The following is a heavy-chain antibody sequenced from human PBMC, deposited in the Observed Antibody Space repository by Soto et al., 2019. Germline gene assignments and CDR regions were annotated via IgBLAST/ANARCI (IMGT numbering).Heavy chain of an antibody. J-gene: IGHJ4*02. CDR1: GFSFSNSA. V-gene: IGHV3-23*01. CDR3: AKVPQWVLLYPAWLLDY. D-gene: IGHD3-9*01. CDR2: ISGSGDIT. Sequence: EVQLLESGGGLVQPGGSLRLSCAVSGFSFSNSAMTWVRQAPGKGLEWVSGISGSGDITYNTDSVKGRFAISRDTSKNVLYLQMRSLRAEDTAVYYCAKVPQWVLLYPAWLLDYGGQGTLVTVSS.